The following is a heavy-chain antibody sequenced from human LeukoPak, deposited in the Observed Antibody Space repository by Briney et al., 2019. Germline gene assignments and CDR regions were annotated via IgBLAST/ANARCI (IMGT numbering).Heavy chain of an antibody. CDR2: IYPGDSDT. D-gene: IGHD5-18*01. CDR3: ARRGYSYGWSLDF. V-gene: IGHV5-51*01. CDR1: GYSFTTYW. J-gene: IGHJ4*02. Sequence: GESLKISCKVYGYSFTTYWIGWVRQMPGKALEWMGIIYPGDSDTRYSPSFQGQVTISGDKSISTAYLQWSSLKASDTAMYYCARRGYSYGWSLDFWGQGTLVTVSS.